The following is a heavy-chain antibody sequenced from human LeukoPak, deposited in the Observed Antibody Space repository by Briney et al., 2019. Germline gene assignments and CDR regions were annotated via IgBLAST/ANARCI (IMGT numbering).Heavy chain of an antibody. D-gene: IGHD6-19*01. CDR1: GYTFTSYD. CDR2: MNPNSGNT. V-gene: IGHV1-8*01. CDR3: ARSRGSGWPDAFDI. J-gene: IGHJ3*02. Sequence: ASVKVSCKASGYTFTSYDINWVRQATGQGLEWMGWMNPNSGNTGYAQKFQGRVTMTRNTSISTAYMELSSLRSDDTAVYYCARSRGSGWPDAFDIWGQGTMVTVSS.